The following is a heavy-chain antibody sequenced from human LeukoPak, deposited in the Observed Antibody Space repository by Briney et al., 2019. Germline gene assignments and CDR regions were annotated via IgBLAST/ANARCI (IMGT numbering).Heavy chain of an antibody. D-gene: IGHD3-22*01. CDR2: ISYDGSNK. J-gene: IGHJ4*02. CDR1: GFTFSSYA. CDR3: ARGGYDSSGYFTGTFDY. V-gene: IGHV3-30*01. Sequence: GRSLRLSCAASGFTFSSYAMHWVRQAPGKGLEWLAVISYDGSNKYYADSVKGRFTSSRDNSKNTLYLQMNSLGAEDTAVYYCARGGYDSSGYFTGTFDYWGQGTLVTVSS.